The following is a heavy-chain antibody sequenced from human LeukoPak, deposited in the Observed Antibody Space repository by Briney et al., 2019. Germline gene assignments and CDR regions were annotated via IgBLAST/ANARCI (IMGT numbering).Heavy chain of an antibody. Sequence: GGSLRLSCAASGFTFSIYWMHWVRQAPGKGLVWVSRINSDGSSTSYADSVKGRFTISRDNAKNTLYLQMNSLRAEDTAVYYCARGYCSSTSCYYYYYYYMDVWGKGTTATVSS. CDR1: GFTFSIYW. D-gene: IGHD2-2*01. CDR3: ARGYCSSTSCYYYYYYYMDV. J-gene: IGHJ6*03. V-gene: IGHV3-74*01. CDR2: INSDGSST.